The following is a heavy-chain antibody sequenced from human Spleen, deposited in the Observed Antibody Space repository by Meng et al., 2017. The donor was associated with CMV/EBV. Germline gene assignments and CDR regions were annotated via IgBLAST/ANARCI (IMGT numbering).Heavy chain of an antibody. CDR2: IYYSGST. Sequence: LRLSCTVSGGSISSGDYYWSWIRQPPGKGLEWIGYIYYSGSTYYNPSLKSRVTISVDTSKNQFSLKVRSVTAADTAVYYCARELMLYAAFDFWGQGTLVTVSS. J-gene: IGHJ4*02. CDR1: GGSISSGDYY. D-gene: IGHD2-8*01. CDR3: ARELMLYAAFDF. V-gene: IGHV4-30-4*08.